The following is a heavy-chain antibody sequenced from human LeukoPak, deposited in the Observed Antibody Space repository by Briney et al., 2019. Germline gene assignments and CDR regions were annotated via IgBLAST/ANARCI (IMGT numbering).Heavy chain of an antibody. V-gene: IGHV3-7*01. Sequence: GGSLRLSCTVSGFTFGDYALNWVRQAPGKGLEWVANIKQDGSEKYYVDSVKGRFTISRDNARNSLYLQMNSLRAEDTAVYYCARSWARGHYYYYYMDVWGKGTTVTVSS. CDR2: IKQDGSEK. CDR3: ARSWARGHYYYYYMDV. D-gene: IGHD3-16*01. J-gene: IGHJ6*03. CDR1: GFTFGDYA.